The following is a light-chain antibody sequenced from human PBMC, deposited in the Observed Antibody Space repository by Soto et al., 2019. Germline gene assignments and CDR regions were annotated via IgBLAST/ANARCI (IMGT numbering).Light chain of an antibody. J-gene: IGKJ1*01. V-gene: IGKV3-15*01. CDR1: QSVNSY. CDR3: QPYNNWPSWQ. CDR2: GAS. Sequence: EKVMTQSPATLSMSPGERATLSCRASQSVNSYLAWYQQKPGQAPRLLIYGASTRATGIPARFSGSGSGTEFPLTISSLQSEDFAVYYCQPYNNWPSWQFGQGSKVEIK.